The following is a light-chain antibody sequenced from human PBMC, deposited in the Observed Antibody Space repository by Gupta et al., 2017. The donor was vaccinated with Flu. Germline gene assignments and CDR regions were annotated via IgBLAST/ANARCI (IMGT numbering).Light chain of an antibody. V-gene: IGLV5-45*01. CDR3: MIWHSSAWV. Sequence: LHSCINVDTYRIYCYQRKPGSPPQYHLRYNSDSDKQQGSGVPSRFSGSKDASATAGILLISGLQSEDEADYYCMIWHSSAWVFGGGTKLTVL. CDR2: YNSDSDK. J-gene: IGLJ3*02. CDR1: SCINVDTYR.